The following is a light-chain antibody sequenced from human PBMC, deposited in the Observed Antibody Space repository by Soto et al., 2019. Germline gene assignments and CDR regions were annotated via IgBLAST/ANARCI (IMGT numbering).Light chain of an antibody. J-gene: IGKJ4*01. CDR2: GAS. Sequence: ELVMTQSPATLSVSPGERATLSCRASQSVSSNLAWYQQKPGQAPRLLIYGASTRATDIPARFSGSGSGTEFTLTISSLQSEDFALYYCQQYGSRALTFGGGTKVDIK. CDR3: QQYGSRALT. V-gene: IGKV3-15*01. CDR1: QSVSSN.